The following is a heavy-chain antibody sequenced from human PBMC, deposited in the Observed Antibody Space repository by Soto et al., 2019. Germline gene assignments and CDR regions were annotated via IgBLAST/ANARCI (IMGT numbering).Heavy chain of an antibody. D-gene: IGHD2-15*01. J-gene: IGHJ5*02. Sequence: ASVKVSCKASGYTFTTYGISWVRQAPGQGLEWMGWISAYNGNTSYAQKVQDRLTMTTDTSTSTAHMELRSLRSDDTAVYYCVRSVVASTGNWFDPWGQGTLVTVSS. V-gene: IGHV1-18*01. CDR3: VRSVVASTGNWFDP. CDR2: ISAYNGNT. CDR1: GYTFTTYG.